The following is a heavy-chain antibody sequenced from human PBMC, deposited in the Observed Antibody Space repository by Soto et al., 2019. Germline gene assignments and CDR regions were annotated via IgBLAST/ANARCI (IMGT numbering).Heavy chain of an antibody. D-gene: IGHD6-13*01. CDR2: ISGSDGST. CDR1: GFTFSNYA. V-gene: IGHV3-23*01. J-gene: IGHJ4*02. Sequence: SGGSLRLSCAASGFTFSNYAMSWVRQAPGKGLEWVSVISGSDGSTYYADSVKGRFTISRDNSKNTLNLQMNSLRAEDTAVYYCARRSSSWYFDYWGQGTLVTVSS. CDR3: ARRSSSWYFDY.